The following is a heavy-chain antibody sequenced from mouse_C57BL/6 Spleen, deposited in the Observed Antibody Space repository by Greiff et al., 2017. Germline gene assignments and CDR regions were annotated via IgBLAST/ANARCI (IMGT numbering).Heavy chain of an antibody. CDR3: ARAWGDYFDY. D-gene: IGHD4-1*01. J-gene: IGHJ2*01. CDR2: IDPSDSYT. Sequence: VQLQQPGAELVMPGASVKLSCKASGYTFTSYWMHWVKQRPGQGLEWIGEIDPSDSYTNYNQKFKGKSTLTVDKSSSTAYMQLSSLTSEDSAVYYCARAWGDYFDYWGQGTTLTVSS. CDR1: GYTFTSYW. V-gene: IGHV1-69*01.